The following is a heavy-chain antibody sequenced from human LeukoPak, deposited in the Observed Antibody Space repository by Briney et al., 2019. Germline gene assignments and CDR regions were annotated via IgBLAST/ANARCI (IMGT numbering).Heavy chain of an antibody. CDR1: GFAFSSYA. V-gene: IGHV3-23*01. Sequence: PGGSLRLSCAASGFAFSSYAMTWVRQAPGKGLEWVSSISFEGGSTYYADSLKGRFTISRDNSKSTLYLQMNSLRAEDTAVYYCASHLYTGSSGYNYFDYWGQGTLVTVSS. CDR2: ISFEGGST. J-gene: IGHJ4*02. D-gene: IGHD6-6*01. CDR3: ASHLYTGSSGYNYFDY.